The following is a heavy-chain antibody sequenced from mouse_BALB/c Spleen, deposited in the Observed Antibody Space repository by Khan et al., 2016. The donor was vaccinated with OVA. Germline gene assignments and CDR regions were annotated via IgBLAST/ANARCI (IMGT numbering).Heavy chain of an antibody. CDR1: GHSITSDYA. V-gene: IGHV3-2*02. D-gene: IGHD1-1*01. CDR3: ARVYGGDFDY. CDR2: ISYSGNT. J-gene: IGHJ2*02. Sequence: EVQLVESGPGLVKPSQSLSLTCTVTGHSITSDYAWNWIRQFPGNKLEWMGFISYSGNTQYNPSLKSRFSITRDTSKNQFFLQLNSVTTEDTATYYCARVYGGDFDYWGQGTSLTVSS.